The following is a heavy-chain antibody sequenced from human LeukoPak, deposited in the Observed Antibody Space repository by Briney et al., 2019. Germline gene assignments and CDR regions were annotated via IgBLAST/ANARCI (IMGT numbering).Heavy chain of an antibody. V-gene: IGHV1-69*05. CDR3: ARDVHSDYGSGWFDP. CDR1: GGTFNNSA. Sequence: SVKVSCKTSGGTFNNSAISWVRQAPGQGLEWLGGIMPLFGTAGYAQKFQGRVTITTDESTRTVYLELTSLTSDDTAVYYCARDVHSDYGSGWFDPWGQGTLVSVSS. J-gene: IGHJ5*02. D-gene: IGHD5-12*01. CDR2: IMPLFGTA.